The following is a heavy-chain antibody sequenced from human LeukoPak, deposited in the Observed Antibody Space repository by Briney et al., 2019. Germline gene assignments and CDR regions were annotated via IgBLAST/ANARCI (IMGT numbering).Heavy chain of an antibody. V-gene: IGHV3-48*01. J-gene: IGHJ4*02. CDR1: GFTFSSYS. D-gene: IGHD2-15*01. CDR2: ISSSSSTI. Sequence: GGSLRLSCAASGFTFSSYSMNWVRQAPGKGLEWVSYISSSSSTIYYADSVKGRFTISRDNAKNSLYLQMNSLRAEDTAVYYCARIPRYCSGGSCFSLDYWGQGTLVTVSS. CDR3: ARIPRYCSGGSCFSLDY.